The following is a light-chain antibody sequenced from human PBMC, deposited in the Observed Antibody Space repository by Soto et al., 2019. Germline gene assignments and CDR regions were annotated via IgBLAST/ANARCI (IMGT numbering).Light chain of an antibody. V-gene: IGKV3-15*01. CDR2: GAS. CDR1: QSVRSN. J-gene: IGKJ5*01. Sequence: DIVMTQSPDSLAVSLGERATINCKSSQSVRSNLAWYQQKPGQAPRLLMYGASTRATGLPARFRGSGSGTDFTLTISSLQSEDFAVYYCQQYNTWPPITFGQGTRLEI. CDR3: QQYNTWPPIT.